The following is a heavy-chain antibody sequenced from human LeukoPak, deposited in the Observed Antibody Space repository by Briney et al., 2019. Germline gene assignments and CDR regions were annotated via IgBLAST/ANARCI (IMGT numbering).Heavy chain of an antibody. V-gene: IGHV5-51*01. CDR3: ARHNGVANSWLDL. Sequence: GESLKISCKASGNIIPNFWIGWVRQMPGKGLEWMGIIDPRDSDTRYSPSFQGQVTISADKSINTVFLQWSSLQTSDTAVYYCARHNGVANSWLDLWGQGTLVVVSS. CDR1: GNIIPNFW. CDR2: IDPRDSDT. D-gene: IGHD3-3*01. J-gene: IGHJ5*02.